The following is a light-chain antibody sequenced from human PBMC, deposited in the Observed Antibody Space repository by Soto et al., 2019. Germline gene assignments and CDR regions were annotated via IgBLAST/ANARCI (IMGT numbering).Light chain of an antibody. CDR2: DNY. V-gene: IGLV1-51*01. CDR1: SSNIGNNY. J-gene: IGLJ2*01. CDR3: ATWDSSLSAVV. Sequence: QSVLTQPPSVSATPGQKVTISCSGSSSNIGNNYVSWYQQFPGADPKLLIYDNYWRPSGIPDRFSASKSGTSATLGITGLQTGDEADYYCATWDSSLSAVVVGGGTKVTVL.